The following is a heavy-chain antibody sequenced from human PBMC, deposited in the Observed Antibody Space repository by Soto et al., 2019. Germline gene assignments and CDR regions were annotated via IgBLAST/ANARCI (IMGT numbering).Heavy chain of an antibody. V-gene: IGHV4-4*02. J-gene: IGHJ6*02. CDR1: GGSISSSNW. Sequence: QVQLQESGPGLVKPSGTLSLTCAVSGGSISSSNWWSWVRQPPGKGLEWIGEIYHSGSTNYNPSLKSRVTISVGKTKNPFSPKRSSVTAADTAVYYWARDRGDSGYDHYYYYGMDVWGQGTTVTVSS. CDR2: IYHSGST. CDR3: ARDRGDSGYDHYYYYGMDV. D-gene: IGHD5-12*01.